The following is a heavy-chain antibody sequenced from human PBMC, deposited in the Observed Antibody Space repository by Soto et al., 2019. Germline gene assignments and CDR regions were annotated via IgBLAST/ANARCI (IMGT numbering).Heavy chain of an antibody. D-gene: IGHD3-22*01. V-gene: IGHV4-30-4*01. CDR1: GGSISSDDYY. CDR2: IHSSGSI. CDR3: ARDLDGLHDDNSGPYPRPG. Sequence: LALTCTVSGGSISSDDYYWSWIRQAPGRGLEWIGYIHSSGSIYYNPSLKSRATMSIDTARNQFSLKVSSVTVADTAVYYCARDLDGLHDDNSGPYPRPGWGQGTLVTVSS. J-gene: IGHJ1*01.